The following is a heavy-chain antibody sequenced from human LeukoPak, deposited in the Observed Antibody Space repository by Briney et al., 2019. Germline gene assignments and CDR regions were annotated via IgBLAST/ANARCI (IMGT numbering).Heavy chain of an antibody. CDR2: SYYSGST. D-gene: IGHD1-26*01. CDR3: ARDRYSGSRTTFYYFDY. V-gene: IGHV4-30-4*08. J-gene: IGHJ4*02. CDR1: GGSLSSGDYY. Sequence: SETLSLTCTVSGGSLSSGDYYWSWIRQPPGKGLEWIGYSYYSGSTYYNPSLKSRVTISVDTSKNQFSLKLSSVTAADTAVYYCARDRYSGSRTTFYYFDYWGQGTLVTVSS.